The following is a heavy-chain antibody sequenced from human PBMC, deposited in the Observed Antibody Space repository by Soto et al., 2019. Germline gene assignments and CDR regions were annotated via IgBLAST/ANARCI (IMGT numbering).Heavy chain of an antibody. CDR3: ARAMPAVAGGTYFDY. D-gene: IGHD6-19*01. V-gene: IGHV4-59*12. Sequence: SETLSLTCTVSGGSISSYYWSWIRQPPGKGLEWIGFVFYSGSSNYNPSLKSRVTISLDTSKNQFSLKLGSVTAADTAVYYRARAMPAVAGGTYFDYWGQGALVTVSS. CDR2: VFYSGSS. J-gene: IGHJ4*02. CDR1: GGSISSYY.